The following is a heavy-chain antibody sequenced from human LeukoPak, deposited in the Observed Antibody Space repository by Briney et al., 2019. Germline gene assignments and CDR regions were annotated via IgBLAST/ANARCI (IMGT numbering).Heavy chain of an antibody. J-gene: IGHJ3*02. D-gene: IGHD4-17*01. CDR3: ASRTVTYAFDI. CDR1: GFTFSDYY. V-gene: IGHV3-11*06. CDR2: ISSSGSYT. Sequence: GGSLRLSCAASGFTFSDYYMSWIRQAPGKGLEWVSYISSSGSYTNYADSVKGRFTISRDNAKNSLYLQMNSLRAEDTAVYYCASRTVTYAFDIWGQGTMVTVSS.